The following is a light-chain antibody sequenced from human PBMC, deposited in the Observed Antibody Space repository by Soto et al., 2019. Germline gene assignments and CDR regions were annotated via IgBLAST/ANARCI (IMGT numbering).Light chain of an antibody. J-gene: IGKJ1*01. CDR3: QQYNSYSPT. V-gene: IGKV1-5*03. CDR1: QTISSW. CDR2: KAS. Sequence: DIHMTQSPSTLSGSVGDRVTITCRASQTISSWLAWYQQKPGKAPKLLIYKASTLKSGVPSRFSGSGSGTEFTLTISSLQPDEFATYYCQQYNSYSPTFGQGTKVDIK.